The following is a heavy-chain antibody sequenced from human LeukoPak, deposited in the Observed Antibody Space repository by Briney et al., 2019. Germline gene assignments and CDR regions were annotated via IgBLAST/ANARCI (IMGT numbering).Heavy chain of an antibody. D-gene: IGHD1-26*01. CDR2: IYYSGST. V-gene: IGHV4-59*01. Sequence: SETLSLTCTVSGGSINNYYWSWIRQPPGKGLEWTGYIYYSGSTNYNPSLKSRVTISLDTSKNQLSLRLSSVTAADTAVYYCVRYSGSSYLFDYWGQGTLVTVSS. CDR3: VRYSGSSYLFDY. J-gene: IGHJ4*02. CDR1: GGSINNYY.